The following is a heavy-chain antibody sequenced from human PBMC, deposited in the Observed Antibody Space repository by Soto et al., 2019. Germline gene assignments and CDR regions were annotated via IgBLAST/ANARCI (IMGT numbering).Heavy chain of an antibody. CDR3: HSSGLEFDY. Sequence: EVQLVESGGGLVQPGGSLKLSCAASGFTFSGSAMHWVRQASGKGLEWVGRIRSKANSYATAYAASVKVRFTISRDDPNNTAYLQMNSLKTEDTSVYYCHSSGLEFDYWGQGTLVTVSS. J-gene: IGHJ4*02. V-gene: IGHV3-73*01. D-gene: IGHD6-19*01. CDR2: IRSKANSYAT. CDR1: GFTFSGSA.